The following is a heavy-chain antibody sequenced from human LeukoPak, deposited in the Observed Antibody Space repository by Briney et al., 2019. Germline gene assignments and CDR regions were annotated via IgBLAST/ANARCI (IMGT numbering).Heavy chain of an antibody. CDR2: IYYSGST. D-gene: IGHD5-12*01. CDR3: ATVYSGYDVVGEDY. CDR1: GGSISSYY. J-gene: IGHJ4*02. V-gene: IGHV4-59*12. Sequence: EPSETLSLTCTVSGGSISSYYWNWIRQPPGKGLEWIGYIYYSGSTNYNPSLKSRVTISVDTSKNQFSLNLSSVTAADTAVYYCATVYSGYDVVGEDYWGQGTLVTVSS.